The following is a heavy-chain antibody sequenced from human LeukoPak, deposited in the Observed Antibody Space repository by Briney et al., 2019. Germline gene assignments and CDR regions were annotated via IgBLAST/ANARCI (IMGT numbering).Heavy chain of an antibody. CDR2: IYYSGST. J-gene: IGHJ5*02. CDR3: ARLQGGTYYYDSSGYLNWFDP. CDR1: GGSINSSSYY. Sequence: SETLSLTCTVSGGSINSSSYYWGWIRQPPGKGLECIGSIYYSGSTYYNPSLKSRVTISVDTSMNQLSLKLSSVTAADTAVYYCARLQGGTYYYDSSGYLNWFDPWGQGTLVTVSS. V-gene: IGHV4-39*01. D-gene: IGHD3-22*01.